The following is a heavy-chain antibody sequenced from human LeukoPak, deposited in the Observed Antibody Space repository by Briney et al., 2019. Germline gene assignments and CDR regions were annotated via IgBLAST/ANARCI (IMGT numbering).Heavy chain of an antibody. V-gene: IGHV4-34*01. Sequence: SETLSLTCAVYGGSFSGCYWSWIRQPPGKGLEWIGEINHSGSTNYNPSLKSRVTISVDTSKNQFSLKLSSVTAADTAVYYCATPGWGTDNWFDPWGQGTLVTVSS. D-gene: IGHD3-16*01. CDR1: GGSFSGCY. CDR2: INHSGST. J-gene: IGHJ5*02. CDR3: ATPGWGTDNWFDP.